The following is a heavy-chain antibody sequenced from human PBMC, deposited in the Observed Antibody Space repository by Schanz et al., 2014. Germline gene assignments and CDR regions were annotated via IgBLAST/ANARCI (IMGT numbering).Heavy chain of an antibody. D-gene: IGHD2-8*02. J-gene: IGHJ4*02. CDR1: GFTFSRYG. Sequence: VQLVESGGGVAQPGRSLRLSCAASGFTFSRYGMLWVRQAPGKGLEWVSSISWNSGSIDYADSVKGRFTISRDNAKNSLYLQMDSLRPEDTAVYFCAKDTGYCHGGACYCFEYWGLGILVTVSS. CDR3: AKDTGYCHGGACYCFEY. V-gene: IGHV3-9*01. CDR2: ISWNSGSI.